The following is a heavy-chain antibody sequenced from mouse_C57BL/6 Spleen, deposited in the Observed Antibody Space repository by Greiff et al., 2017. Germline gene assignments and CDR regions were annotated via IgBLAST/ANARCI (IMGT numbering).Heavy chain of an antibody. J-gene: IGHJ4*01. CDR3: ARLFYYYGSSYYAMDY. D-gene: IGHD1-1*01. CDR1: GFSLTSYG. Sequence: VQLVESGPGLVQPSQSLSITCTVSGFSLTSYGVHWVRQSPGKGLEWLGVIWSGGSTDYNAAFISRLSISKDNSKSQVFFKMNSLQADDTAIYYCARLFYYYGSSYYAMDYWGQGTSVTVSS. CDR2: IWSGGST. V-gene: IGHV2-2*01.